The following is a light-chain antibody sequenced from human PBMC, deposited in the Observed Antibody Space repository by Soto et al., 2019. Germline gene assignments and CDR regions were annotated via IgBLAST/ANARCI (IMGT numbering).Light chain of an antibody. J-gene: IGKJ5*01. V-gene: IGKV1-12*01. CDR3: QEASRIAIT. CDR2: YAS. CDR1: QDISTW. Sequence: DIQMTQSPSSVSASVGDTVTITCWASQDISTWLAWYQQKPGTAPKLLIYYASTLQTGVPSRFGGSGYGTDFTLTISSLQPEDFGTYYCQEASRIAITFGQGTRLEI.